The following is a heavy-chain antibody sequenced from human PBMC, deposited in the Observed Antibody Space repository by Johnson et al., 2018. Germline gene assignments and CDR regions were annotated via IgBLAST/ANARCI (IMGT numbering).Heavy chain of an antibody. CDR3: AREQLWGHEAFDI. CDR2: IGSTGDT. J-gene: IGHJ3*02. V-gene: IGHV3-13*01. D-gene: IGHD5-18*01. CDR1: GFTFSTYD. Sequence: VQLLESGGGLVQPGGSLRLSCAASGFTFSTYDMHWVRQVPVKGLEWVSAIGSTGDTYYSDSVKGRFTISREIAKNSFYLQINSRRAGDTAVYYCAREQLWGHEAFDIWGQGKMVTVSS.